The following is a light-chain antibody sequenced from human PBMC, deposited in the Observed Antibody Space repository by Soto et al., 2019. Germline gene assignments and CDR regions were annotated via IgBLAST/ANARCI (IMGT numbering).Light chain of an antibody. Sequence: EIVLTQSPATLSLSPAERATLSCRASQSVSSHLAWYQQKPGQSPRLLIYDASNRATGIPARFSGSGSGTDFTLTISSLEPEDFAFYFCQQRSHWPTFGQGTKVDI. CDR3: QQRSHWPT. J-gene: IGKJ1*01. CDR2: DAS. CDR1: QSVSSH. V-gene: IGKV3-11*01.